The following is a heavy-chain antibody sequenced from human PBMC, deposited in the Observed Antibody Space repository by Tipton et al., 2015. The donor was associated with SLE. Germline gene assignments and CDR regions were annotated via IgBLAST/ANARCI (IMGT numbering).Heavy chain of an antibody. D-gene: IGHD6-19*01. J-gene: IGHJ4*02. CDR1: GDTISDHY. V-gene: IGHV4-59*11. CDR3: ASGGYSSGWYGDYFVY. CDR2: ISYSGST. Sequence: TLSLTCTVSGDTISDHYWSWIRQPPGKGLEWIGYISYSGSTNYSPSLKSRVTISLDTSKTQFSLKLRSVTAADTAIYYCASGGYSSGWYGDYFVYCGQGTLVTVSS.